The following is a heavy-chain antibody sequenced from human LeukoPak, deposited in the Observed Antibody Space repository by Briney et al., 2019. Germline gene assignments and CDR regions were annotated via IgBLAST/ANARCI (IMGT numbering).Heavy chain of an antibody. CDR3: ARGPNSNWSGLDF. J-gene: IGHJ4*02. CDR1: GFSFSGHW. CDR2: ISPTGSTT. V-gene: IGHV3-74*01. Sequence: GGSLRLSCTASGFSFSGHWMHWARQLPGKGLVWVSCISPTGSTTSYADSVKGRFTVSRDNAKNTLYLQVNNLRAEDTAVYYCARGPNSNWSGLDFWGQGTLPTVSS. D-gene: IGHD6-6*01.